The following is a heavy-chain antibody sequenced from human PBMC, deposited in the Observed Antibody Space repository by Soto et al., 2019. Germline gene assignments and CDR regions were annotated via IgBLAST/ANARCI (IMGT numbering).Heavy chain of an antibody. J-gene: IGHJ3*02. CDR1: GVSISSGGYQ. V-gene: IGHV4-31*03. Sequence: QVQLQESGPGLVRPSQTLSLTCTVSGVSISSGGYQWNWIRQHPGKGLEWIGSINYSGGTYYNPSLKSRVTISIDTSQNCFSLNLSSVTAADTAVYYCARVGVVIMVNAPDDFDIWGQGTTVTVSS. CDR3: ARVGVVIMVNAPDDFDI. CDR2: INYSGGT. D-gene: IGHD2-8*01.